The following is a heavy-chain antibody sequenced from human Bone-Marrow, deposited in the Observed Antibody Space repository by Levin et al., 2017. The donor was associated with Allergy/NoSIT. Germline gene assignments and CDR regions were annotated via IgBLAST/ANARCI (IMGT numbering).Heavy chain of an antibody. Sequence: GESLKISCAASGFTFSSYDMHWVRQATGKGLEWVSAIGTAGDTYYPGSVKGRFTISRENAKNSLYLQMNSLRAGDTAVYYCARGRKEYCTNGVCLTHYFDYWGQGTLVTVPS. D-gene: IGHD2-8*01. CDR1: GFTFSSYD. CDR2: IGTAGDT. J-gene: IGHJ4*02. V-gene: IGHV3-13*01. CDR3: ARGRKEYCTNGVCLTHYFDY.